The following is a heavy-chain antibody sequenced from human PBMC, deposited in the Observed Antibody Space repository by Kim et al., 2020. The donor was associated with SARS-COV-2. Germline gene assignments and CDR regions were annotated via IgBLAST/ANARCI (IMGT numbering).Heavy chain of an antibody. CDR3: AKDDYGDYLY. CDR2: ST. D-gene: IGHD4-17*01. V-gene: IGHV3-23*01. J-gene: IGHJ4*02. Sequence: STYYADSVKGRFTISRDNSKNTLYLQMNSLRAEDTAVYYCAKDDYGDYLYCGQGTLVTVSS.